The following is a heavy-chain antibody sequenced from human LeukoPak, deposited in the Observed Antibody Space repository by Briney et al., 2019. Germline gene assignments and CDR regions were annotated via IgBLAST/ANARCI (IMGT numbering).Heavy chain of an antibody. CDR3: ARDRQQLVPEGGWFDP. CDR1: GGSISSYY. V-gene: IGHV4-4*07. J-gene: IGHJ5*02. D-gene: IGHD6-13*01. Sequence: SETLSLTCTVSGGSISSYYRSWIRQPAGKGLEWIGRIYTSGSTNYNPSLKSRVTISVDKSKNQFSLKLSSVTAADTAVYYCARDRQQLVPEGGWFDPWGQGTLVTVSS. CDR2: IYTSGST.